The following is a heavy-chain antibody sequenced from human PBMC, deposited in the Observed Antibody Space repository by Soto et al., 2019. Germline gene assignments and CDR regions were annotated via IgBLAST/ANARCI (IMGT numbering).Heavy chain of an antibody. CDR3: ARDLLYEQDQEIDYYYGKDV. CDR2: IIPIFGTA. CDR1: GGTFSSYA. Sequence: SVKVSCKASGGTFSSYAISWVRQAPGQGLEWMGGIIPIFGTANYAQKFQGRVTITADESTSTAYMELSSLRSEDTAVYYCARDLLYEQDQEIDYYYGKDVWGQGTTVTVSS. J-gene: IGHJ6*02. D-gene: IGHD3-16*01. V-gene: IGHV1-69*13.